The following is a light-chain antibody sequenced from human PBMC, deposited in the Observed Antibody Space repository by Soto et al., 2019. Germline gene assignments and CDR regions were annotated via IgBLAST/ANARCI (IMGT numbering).Light chain of an antibody. Sequence: SARTHSASPSASAGHSGTICCTGTSSDIGGYNSVSWYQQHPGKAPKVMIYDVTKRPSGVPDRFSGSKSGNTASLTGSALQAEDEADYYCRSFTDGNNLVFGTGTKVTVL. CDR2: DVT. CDR3: RSFTDGNNLV. J-gene: IGLJ1*01. V-gene: IGLV2-8*01. CDR1: SSDIGGYNS.